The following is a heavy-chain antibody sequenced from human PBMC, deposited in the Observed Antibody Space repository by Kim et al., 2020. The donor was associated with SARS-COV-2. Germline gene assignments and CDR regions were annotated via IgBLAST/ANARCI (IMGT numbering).Heavy chain of an antibody. Sequence: SETLSLTCAVSGGSISSSNWWSWVRQPPGKGLEWIGEIYHSGSTNYNPSLKSRVTISVDKSKNQFSLKLSSVTAADTAVYYCARGYYGSGSYSPKFDYWGQGTLVTVSS. CDR2: IYHSGST. J-gene: IGHJ4*02. CDR1: GGSISSSNW. D-gene: IGHD3-10*01. CDR3: ARGYYGSGSYSPKFDY. V-gene: IGHV4-4*02.